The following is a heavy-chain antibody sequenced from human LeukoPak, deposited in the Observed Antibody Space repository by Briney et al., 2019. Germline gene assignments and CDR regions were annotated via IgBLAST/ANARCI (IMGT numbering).Heavy chain of an antibody. Sequence: GGSLRLSCGASGFTFSNNAMYWVRQAPGKGLEWVSGISDNGRSTYYADSVKGWFTISRDKSKNMLYLQMNSLRAEDTAIYYCAKDLAGTTSFDFWGQGTLVTVSS. CDR1: GFTFSNNA. CDR3: AKDLAGTTSFDF. CDR2: ISDNGRST. V-gene: IGHV3-23*01. J-gene: IGHJ4*02. D-gene: IGHD1-7*01.